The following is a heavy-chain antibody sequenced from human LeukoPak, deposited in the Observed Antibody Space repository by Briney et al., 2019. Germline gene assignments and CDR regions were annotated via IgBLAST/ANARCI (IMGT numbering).Heavy chain of an antibody. Sequence: ASVKVSCKASGYTFTGYYMHWVRRAPGQGLEWMGWINPNSGDTKYAQKFQGRVTMTRDTSISTAYMELTRLRSDDTAVYYCARYGSGSYYTLAYWGQGSLVTVSS. V-gene: IGHV1-2*02. J-gene: IGHJ4*02. D-gene: IGHD3-10*01. CDR2: INPNSGDT. CDR1: GYTFTGYY. CDR3: ARYGSGSYYTLAY.